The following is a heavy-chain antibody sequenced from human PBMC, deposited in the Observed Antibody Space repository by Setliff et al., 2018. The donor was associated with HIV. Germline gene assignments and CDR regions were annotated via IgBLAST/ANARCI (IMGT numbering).Heavy chain of an antibody. V-gene: IGHV4-39*01. CDR3: ARHRDPPGTSWIYYYYYMDL. J-gene: IGHJ6*03. D-gene: IGHD6-13*01. Sequence: SETLSLTCTVSGGSISINNYYWAWVRQPPGKGLEWPGSIYQSGSTSYNPSLSSRLTISVDTSKDQVSLRLSSVTAADTGVYYCARHRDPPGTSWIYYYYYMDLWGEGTTVTVSS. CDR1: GGSISINNYY. CDR2: IYQSGST.